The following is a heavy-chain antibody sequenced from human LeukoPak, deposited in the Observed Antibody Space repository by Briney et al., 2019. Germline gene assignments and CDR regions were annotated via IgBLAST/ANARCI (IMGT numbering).Heavy chain of an antibody. D-gene: IGHD6-13*01. CDR2: ISGSGGST. V-gene: IGHV3-23*01. Sequence: GGSPRLSCAASGFTFSSYAMSWVRQAPGKGLEWVSAISGSGGSTYYADSVKGRFTISRDNSKNTLYLQMNSLRAEDTAVYYCAKVGYSSSWYFDYWGQGTLVTVSS. J-gene: IGHJ4*02. CDR1: GFTFSSYA. CDR3: AKVGYSSSWYFDY.